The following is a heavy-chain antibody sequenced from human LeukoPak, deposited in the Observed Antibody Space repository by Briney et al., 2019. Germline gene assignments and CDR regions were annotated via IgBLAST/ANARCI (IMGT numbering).Heavy chain of an antibody. CDR3: ARAPPPTYYDFWSGYGYFDY. V-gene: IGHV1-46*01. Sequence: ASVKVSCKASGYTFTSYYMHWVRQAPGQGLEWMGIINPSGGSTSYAQKFQGRVTMTRNTSISTAYMELSSLRSEDTAVYYCARAPPPTYYDFWSGYGYFDYWGQGTLVTVSS. J-gene: IGHJ4*02. CDR2: INPSGGST. D-gene: IGHD3-3*01. CDR1: GYTFTSYY.